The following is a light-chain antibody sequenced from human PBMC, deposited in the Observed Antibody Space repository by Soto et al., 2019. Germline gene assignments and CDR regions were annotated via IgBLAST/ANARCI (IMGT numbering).Light chain of an antibody. V-gene: IGLV1-47*01. CDR1: RSDIGSNY. J-gene: IGLJ2*01. Sequence: QSVLTQPPSASGTPGQRVTISCSGSRSDIGSNYVYWYQHLPGMAPKLLIYRNDQRPSGVPDRISGSRSGTSASLAIIGLRSEDEADYYCASWDDTLSVPRFGGGTKLTVL. CDR2: RND. CDR3: ASWDDTLSVPR.